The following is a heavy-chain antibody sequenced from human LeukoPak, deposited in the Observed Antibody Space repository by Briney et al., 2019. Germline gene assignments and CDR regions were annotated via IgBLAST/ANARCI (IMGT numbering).Heavy chain of an antibody. J-gene: IGHJ3*02. CDR2: IYYSGST. CDR3: ARGIVTHAFDI. Sequence: PSETLSLTCTVSGGSISSYYWSWIRQPPGKRLEWIGYIYYSGSTNYNPSLKSRVTISVDTSKNQFSLKLSSVIAADTAVYYCARGIVTHAFDIWGQGTMVTVSS. D-gene: IGHD2/OR15-2a*01. V-gene: IGHV4-59*01. CDR1: GGSISSYY.